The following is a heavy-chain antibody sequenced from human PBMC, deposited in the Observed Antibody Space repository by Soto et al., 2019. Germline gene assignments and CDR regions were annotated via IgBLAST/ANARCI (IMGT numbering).Heavy chain of an antibody. CDR3: ARSPSFPVFGSGPADL. CDR1: GGSISGGRDY. Sequence: QVQLQESGPRLVKPSQTLSLTCTVSGGSISGGRDYWSWIRQHPGGDLEWIGYIYYNGNTFHSPSLPRRVSISLDTSKNSFALNLTSMAAADTAVYYYARSPSFPVFGSGPADLWGQGILVTVS. J-gene: IGHJ5*02. V-gene: IGHV4-31*03. D-gene: IGHD1-26*01. CDR2: IYYNGNT.